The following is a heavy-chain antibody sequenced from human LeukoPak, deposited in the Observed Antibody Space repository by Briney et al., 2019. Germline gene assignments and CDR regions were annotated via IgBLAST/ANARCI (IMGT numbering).Heavy chain of an antibody. D-gene: IGHD6-19*01. CDR2: ISAYNGNT. CDR3: ARGLGVAVADNGGLDY. V-gene: IGHV1-18*01. Sequence: GASVKVSCKASGYTFTSYGISWVRQAPGQGLEWMGWISAYNGNTDYAQKLQGRVTMTTDTSTSTAYMELRSLRSDDTAVYYCARGLGVAVADNGGLDYWGQGTLVTVSS. CDR1: GYTFTSYG. J-gene: IGHJ4*02.